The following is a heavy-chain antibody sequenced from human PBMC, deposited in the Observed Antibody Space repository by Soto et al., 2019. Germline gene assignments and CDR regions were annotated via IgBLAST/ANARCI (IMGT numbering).Heavy chain of an antibody. D-gene: IGHD3-9*01. CDR3: ARDLSGNSLDY. CDR2: IWYDGSNK. Sequence: QVQLVESGGGVVQPGRSLRLSCAASGFTFSSYGMHWVRQAPGKGLEWVAVIWYDGSNKYYADSVKGRFTISRDNSKNTLYLQMNSLRAEDTAVYYCARDLSGNSLDYWGQGTLVTVSS. J-gene: IGHJ4*02. V-gene: IGHV3-33*01. CDR1: GFTFSSYG.